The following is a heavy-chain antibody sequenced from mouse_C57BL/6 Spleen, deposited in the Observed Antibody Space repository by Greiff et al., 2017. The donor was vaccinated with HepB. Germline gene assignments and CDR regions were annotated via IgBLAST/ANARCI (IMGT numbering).Heavy chain of an antibody. J-gene: IGHJ2*01. Sequence: EVKVEESGGGLVQPGGSMKLSCVASGFTFSNYWMNWVRQSPEKGLEWVAQIRLKSDNYATHYAESVKGRFTISRDDSKSSVYLQMNNLRAEDTGIYYCTGSNYDGSPDYWGQGTTLTVSS. D-gene: IGHD2-3*01. CDR3: TGSNYDGSPDY. CDR2: IRLKSDNYAT. V-gene: IGHV6-3*01. CDR1: GFTFSNYW.